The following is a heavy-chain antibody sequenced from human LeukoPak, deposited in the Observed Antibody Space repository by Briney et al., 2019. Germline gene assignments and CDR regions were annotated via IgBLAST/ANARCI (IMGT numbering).Heavy chain of an antibody. V-gene: IGHV4-39*07. CDR2: IYYSGST. CDR3: ARGTLYSGWSYYFDS. CDR1: GGSISSTSYY. D-gene: IGHD6-19*01. Sequence: SETLSLTCTVSGGSISSTSYYWGWIRQPPGKGLEWIGSIYYSGSTYYNPSLKSRVTISVDNSNNKFSLRLSSVTAADTALYYCARGTLYSGWSYYFDSWGQGTLVTVSS. J-gene: IGHJ4*02.